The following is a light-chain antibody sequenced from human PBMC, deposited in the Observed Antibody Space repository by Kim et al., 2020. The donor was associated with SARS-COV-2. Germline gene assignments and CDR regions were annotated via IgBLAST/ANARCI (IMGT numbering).Light chain of an antibody. Sequence: SSELTQDPAVSVALGQTVRITCQGDSLRSYYASWYQQKPRQAPVLVIYGKNNQPSGIPDRFSGSSSGNTASLTIPGAQAEDEADYYCNSRDSSGNHLVFG. CDR1: SLRSYY. V-gene: IGLV3-19*01. J-gene: IGLJ1*01. CDR2: GKN. CDR3: NSRDSSGNHLV.